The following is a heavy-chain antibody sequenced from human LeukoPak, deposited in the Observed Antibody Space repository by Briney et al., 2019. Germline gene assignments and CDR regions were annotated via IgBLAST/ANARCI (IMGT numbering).Heavy chain of an antibody. D-gene: IGHD5-18*01. CDR1: GGTFNSYA. Sequence: GASVKVSCKASGGTFNSYAISWVRQAPGQGLEWIGGIIPIFGTTNYAQKFQGRVTITADESTSTAYMELSSLRSEDTAVYYCARGDSYGYQYRFDYWGQGTLVTVSS. J-gene: IGHJ4*02. CDR3: ARGDSYGYQYRFDY. CDR2: IIPIFGTT. V-gene: IGHV1-69*13.